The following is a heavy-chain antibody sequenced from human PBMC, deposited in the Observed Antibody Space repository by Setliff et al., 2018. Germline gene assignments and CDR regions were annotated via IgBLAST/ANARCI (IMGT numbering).Heavy chain of an antibody. CDR2: INHSGST. V-gene: IGHV4-34*01. CDR3: ARGPRYSGSYYVNY. D-gene: IGHD1-26*01. CDR1: GGSFSGYY. J-gene: IGHJ4*02. Sequence: SETLSLTCAVYGGSFSGYYWSWIRQPPGKGLEWIGEINHSGSTNYNPSLKSRVTISVDTSKNQFSLNLSSVTAADAAVYYCARGPRYSGSYYVNYWGQGTLVTVSS.